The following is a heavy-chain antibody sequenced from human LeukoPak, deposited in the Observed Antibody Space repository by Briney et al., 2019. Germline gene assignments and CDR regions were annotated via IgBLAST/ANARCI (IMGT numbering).Heavy chain of an antibody. CDR2: ISSSSSYI. D-gene: IGHD2-2*01. CDR3: ARSHCSSTSCSHSMGAFDI. V-gene: IGHV3-21*01. J-gene: IGHJ3*02. Sequence: GGSLRLSCAASGFTFSSYSMNWVRQAPGKGLEWVSSISSSSSYIYYADSVKGRFTISRDNAKDSLYLQMNSLRAEDTAVYYCARSHCSSTSCSHSMGAFDIWGQGTMVTVSS. CDR1: GFTFSSYS.